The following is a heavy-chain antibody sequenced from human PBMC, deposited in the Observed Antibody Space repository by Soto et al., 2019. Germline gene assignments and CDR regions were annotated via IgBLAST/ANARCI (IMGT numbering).Heavy chain of an antibody. CDR3: ARHPIIPAALPYSDYMDV. CDR1: GGSISSSSYY. V-gene: IGHV4-39*01. CDR2: IYYSGRT. D-gene: IGHD2-2*01. Sequence: QLQLQESGPGLVKPSETLSLTCTVSGGSISSSSYYWGWIRQPPGKGLEWIGSIYYSGRTYYNPSLKSRVTKSVDTSKIEFSPKLSSVTAADTAVYFCARHPIIPAALPYSDYMDVWGKEPTVTVSS. J-gene: IGHJ6*03.